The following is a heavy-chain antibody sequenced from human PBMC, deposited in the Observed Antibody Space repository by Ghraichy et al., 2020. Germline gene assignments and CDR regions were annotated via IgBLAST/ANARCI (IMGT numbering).Heavy chain of an antibody. CDR2: ISSSSSYI. J-gene: IGHJ4*02. CDR3: AREAKDREYQLLF. D-gene: IGHD2-2*01. Sequence: GGSLRLSCAASGFTFSSYSMNWVRQAPGKGLEWVSSISSSSSYIYYADSVKGRFTISRDNAKNSLYLQMNSLRAEDTAVYYCAREAKDREYQLLFWGQGTLVTVSS. V-gene: IGHV3-21*01. CDR1: GFTFSSYS.